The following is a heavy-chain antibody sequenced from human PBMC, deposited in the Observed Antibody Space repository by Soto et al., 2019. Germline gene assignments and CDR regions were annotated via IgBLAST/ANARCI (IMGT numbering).Heavy chain of an antibody. CDR2: IYHSGST. J-gene: IGHJ4*02. V-gene: IGHV4-4*02. CDR1: GGSISSSNW. D-gene: IGHD6-6*01. CDR3: ARDLVCSSSSEVGGGFDY. Sequence: SETLSLTCAVSGGSISSSNWWSWVRQPSGKGLEWIGEIYHSGSTNYNPSLKSRVTISVDKSKNQFSLKLSSVTAADTAVYYCARDLVCSSSSEVGGGFDYWGQGTLVTVSS.